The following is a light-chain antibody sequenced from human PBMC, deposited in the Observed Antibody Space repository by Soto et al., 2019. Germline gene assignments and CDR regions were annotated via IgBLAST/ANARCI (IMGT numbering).Light chain of an antibody. CDR3: QQYYSLPWT. Sequence: AIRLTQSPSSLSSSFGDRVTITFLASQDIAIYLAWYQQKPGKAPELLIYAASTLQSGVPSRFSGSGSGTDFTLTISCLQSEDFATYYCQQYYSLPWTFGQGTKVDI. CDR1: QDIAIY. V-gene: IGKV1D-8*02. J-gene: IGKJ1*01. CDR2: AAS.